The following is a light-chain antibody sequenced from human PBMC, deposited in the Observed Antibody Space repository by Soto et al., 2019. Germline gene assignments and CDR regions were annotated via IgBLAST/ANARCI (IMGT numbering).Light chain of an antibody. CDR2: ATS. J-gene: IGKJ2*01. V-gene: IGKV3-20*01. CDR3: QQYGTPLYT. CDR1: QGISSSY. Sequence: ENVLTQSPGTLSLSPGERATLSCRTTQGISSSYLAWYQQKPGQAPRLLMYATSSRATGIPDGFSGSGSGTDFTLTISRLEPEDFAVYYCQQYGTPLYTFGQGTKLEIK.